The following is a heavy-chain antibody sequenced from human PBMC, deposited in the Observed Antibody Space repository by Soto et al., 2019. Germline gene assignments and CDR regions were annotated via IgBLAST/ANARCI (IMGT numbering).Heavy chain of an antibody. CDR1: GGSISSGGNY. V-gene: IGHV4-31*03. D-gene: IGHD6-13*01. J-gene: IGHJ6*02. CDR2: IDYSAST. Sequence: QVQLQESGPGLVKPSQTLSLTCSVSGGSISSGGNYWNWIRQHPGKGMEWIGSIDYSASTYYKPSLKSRVTISVETSKNQYTLQLSSVTAAATAVYYWARDPSIADFYGMDVWGQGTTVTVSS. CDR3: ARDPSIADFYGMDV.